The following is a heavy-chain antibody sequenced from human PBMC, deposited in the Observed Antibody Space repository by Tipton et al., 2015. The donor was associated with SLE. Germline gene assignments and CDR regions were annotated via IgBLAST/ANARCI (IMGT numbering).Heavy chain of an antibody. Sequence: RSLRLSCAASGFTFSSYAMHWVRQAPGKGLEWVAVISYDGSNKYYADSVKGRFTISRDNAKNSPYLQMNSLRAEDTAVYYCARSQTHVGLAFDIWGQGTMVTVSS. CDR2: ISYDGSNK. D-gene: IGHD3-10*01. V-gene: IGHV3-30-3*01. CDR3: ARSQTHVGLAFDI. CDR1: GFTFSSYA. J-gene: IGHJ3*02.